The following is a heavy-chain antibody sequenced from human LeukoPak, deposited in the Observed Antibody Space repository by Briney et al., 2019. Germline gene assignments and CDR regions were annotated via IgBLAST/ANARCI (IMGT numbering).Heavy chain of an antibody. CDR2: IIPIFGIA. V-gene: IGHV1-69*04. J-gene: IGHJ4*02. CDR3: AREQEIGWKGATIEWYFDY. CDR1: GGTFSSYA. D-gene: IGHD5-12*01. Sequence: GASVKVSCKASGGTFSSYAISRVRQAPGQGLEWMGRIIPIFGIANYAQKFQGRVTITADKSTSTAYMELSSLRSEDTAVYYCAREQEIGWKGATIEWYFDYWGQGTLVTVSS.